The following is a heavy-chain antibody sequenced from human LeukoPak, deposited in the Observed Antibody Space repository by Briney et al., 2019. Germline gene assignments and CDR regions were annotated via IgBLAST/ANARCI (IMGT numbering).Heavy chain of an antibody. Sequence: GGSLRLSCAASGFTFSGYAMSWVRQAPGKGLEWVSAISGSGGSTYYADSVKGRFTISRDNSKNTLYLQMNSLSAEDTAVYYCAKDRAGATKGSDAFDIWGQGTMVTVSS. CDR1: GFTFSGYA. CDR3: AKDRAGATKGSDAFDI. V-gene: IGHV3-23*01. CDR2: ISGSGGST. D-gene: IGHD1-26*01. J-gene: IGHJ3*02.